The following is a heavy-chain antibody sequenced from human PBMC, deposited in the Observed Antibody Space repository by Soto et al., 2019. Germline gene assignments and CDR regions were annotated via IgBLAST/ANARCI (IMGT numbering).Heavy chain of an antibody. V-gene: IGHV1-18*01. CDR2: ISAYNGNT. J-gene: IGHJ5*02. CDR1: GYTFTSYG. Sequence: GASVKVSCKASGYTFTSYGISWVRQAPGQGLEWMGWISAYNGNTNYAQKLQGRVTMTTDTSTSTAYMELRSLRSDDTAVYYCARTVGYGDYGGWFDPWGQGTLVTVSS. D-gene: IGHD4-17*01. CDR3: ARTVGYGDYGGWFDP.